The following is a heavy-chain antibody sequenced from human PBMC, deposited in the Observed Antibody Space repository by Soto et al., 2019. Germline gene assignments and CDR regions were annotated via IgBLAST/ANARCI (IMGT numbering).Heavy chain of an antibody. CDR1: GGSIRSYC. J-gene: IGHJ6*03. CDR2: ICNSGST. Sequence: QVQLQESGPGLLKPSETLSLTCTVSGGSIRSYCWTWIRQPPGEGLEWIGCICNSGSTNYNPSLKSQVTISVNPHMPQCSLQLSSVTVVEPAVYCCSVGGWIVVATRRLMDVLGKGSTFTVSS. D-gene: IGHD3-22*01. V-gene: IGHV4-59*03. CDR3: SVGGWIVVATRRLMDV.